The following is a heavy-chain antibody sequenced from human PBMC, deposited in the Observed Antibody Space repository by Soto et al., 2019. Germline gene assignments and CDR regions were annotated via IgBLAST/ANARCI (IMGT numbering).Heavy chain of an antibody. D-gene: IGHD3-22*01. V-gene: IGHV1-3*01. CDR3: ARVSYYYDSSGYYPSAFDI. CDR1: GYTFTSYA. Sequence: SVKVSCKASGYTFTSYAMHWVRQAPGQRLEWMGWINAGNGNTKYSQKFQGRVTITRDTSASTAYMELSSLRSEDTAVYYCARVSYYYDSSGYYPSAFDIWGQGTMVTVSS. J-gene: IGHJ3*02. CDR2: INAGNGNT.